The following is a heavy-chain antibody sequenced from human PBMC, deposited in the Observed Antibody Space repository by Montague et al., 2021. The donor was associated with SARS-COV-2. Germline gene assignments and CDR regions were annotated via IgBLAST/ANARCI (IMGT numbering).Heavy chain of an antibody. CDR3: ARHGPFVVVTAIHDTFDI. CDR2: IYYSGST. J-gene: IGHJ3*02. Sequence: SETLSLTCTVSGGSISTYYWSWIRQPPGKGLEWFGYIYYSGSTNYNPSLKSRVTISVDTSKNQFSLKLSSVTAADTAVYYCARHGPFVVVTAIHDTFDIWGQGTMVTVSS. V-gene: IGHV4-59*08. D-gene: IGHD2-21*02. CDR1: GGSISTYY.